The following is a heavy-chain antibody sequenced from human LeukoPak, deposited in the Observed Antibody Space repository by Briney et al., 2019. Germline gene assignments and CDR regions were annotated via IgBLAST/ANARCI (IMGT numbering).Heavy chain of an antibody. Sequence: PSETLSLTCTVSGGSISSSSYYWGWIRQPPGKGLEWIGSIYYSGSTYYNPSLKSRVTISVDTSKNQFSLKLSSVTAADTAVYYCARAQVGTTLHYWGPGTLVTVSS. V-gene: IGHV4-39*07. J-gene: IGHJ4*02. D-gene: IGHD1-26*01. CDR2: IYYSGST. CDR3: ARAQVGTTLHY. CDR1: GGSISSSSYY.